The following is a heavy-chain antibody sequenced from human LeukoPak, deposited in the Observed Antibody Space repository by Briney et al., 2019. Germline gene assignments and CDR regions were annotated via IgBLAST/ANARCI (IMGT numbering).Heavy chain of an antibody. Sequence: SGGSLRLSCAASGFTFSSYSMNWVRQAPGKGLEWVSYISSSSSTIYYADSVKGRFTISRDNAKNSLYLQMNSLRDEDTAVYYCARYGSGSYNRPFDYWGQGTLVTVSS. CDR1: GFTFSSYS. J-gene: IGHJ4*02. D-gene: IGHD3-10*01. CDR3: ARYGSGSYNRPFDY. V-gene: IGHV3-48*02. CDR2: ISSSSSTI.